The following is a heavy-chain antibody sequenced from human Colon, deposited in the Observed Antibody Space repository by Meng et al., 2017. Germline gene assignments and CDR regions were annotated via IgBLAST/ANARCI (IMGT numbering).Heavy chain of an antibody. CDR1: GGSVNSDNYY. V-gene: IGHV4-61*01. CDR2: IYYSGTT. J-gene: IGHJ4*02. Sequence: VELPESGPGLVRPSETLSLTCTVSGGSVNSDNYYWNWLRQPPGKGLEWIGYIYYSGTTNYNPSLKSRVTISLYTSKNQFSLRLTSVAAADTAVYYCARLSGGQWLDSWGQGTLVTVSS. CDR3: ARLSGGQWLDS. D-gene: IGHD2-15*01.